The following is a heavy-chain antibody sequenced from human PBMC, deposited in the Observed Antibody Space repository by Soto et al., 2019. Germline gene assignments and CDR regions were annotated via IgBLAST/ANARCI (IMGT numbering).Heavy chain of an antibody. Sequence: QVQLQQSGPGLVRPSETLSLSCSVSGASVSSYDWSWVRQPPGKGLEWIGYIYYIGAYNYNPSLKSRVTISVDTSKNQFSLKLTSVTAADTAVYYCARTPETRDWLDPWGQGTLVTVSS. D-gene: IGHD1-7*01. CDR1: GASVSSYD. CDR3: ARTPETRDWLDP. CDR2: IYYIGAY. J-gene: IGHJ5*02. V-gene: IGHV4-59*02.